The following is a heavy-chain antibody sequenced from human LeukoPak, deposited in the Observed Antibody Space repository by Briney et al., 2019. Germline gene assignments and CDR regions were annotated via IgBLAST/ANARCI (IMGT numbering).Heavy chain of an antibody. J-gene: IGHJ3*02. V-gene: IGHV3-20*04. Sequence: GGSLRLSCAASGFTFDDNGMSWVRQAPGKGLEWVSGINWNGGSTTYADSVKGRFTISRDNAKNSLYLQMNSLRAEDTALYYCAREMYSSGWLNAFDIWGQGTMVTVSS. CDR2: INWNGGST. CDR1: GFTFDDNG. CDR3: AREMYSSGWLNAFDI. D-gene: IGHD6-19*01.